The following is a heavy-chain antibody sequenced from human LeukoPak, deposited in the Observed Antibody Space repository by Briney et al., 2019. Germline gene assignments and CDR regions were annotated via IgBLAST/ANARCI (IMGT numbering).Heavy chain of an antibody. CDR3: ARGSVTTGPFGMDV. D-gene: IGHD5-18*01. Sequence: GGSLRLSCAASGFTVSSNYMSWVRQAPGKGLEWVSVIYSGGSTYYADSVKGRFTISRDNSKNTLYLQMNSLRAEDTAVYYCARGSVTTGPFGMDVWGQETTVTVSS. CDR2: IYSGGST. V-gene: IGHV3-66*01. CDR1: GFTVSSNY. J-gene: IGHJ6*02.